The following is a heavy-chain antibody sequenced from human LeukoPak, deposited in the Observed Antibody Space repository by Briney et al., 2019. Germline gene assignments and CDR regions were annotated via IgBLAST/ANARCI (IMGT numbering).Heavy chain of an antibody. Sequence: PSETLSLTCTVSGGSISSYYWSWIRQPPGKGLEWIGYIYYSGSTNYNPSLKSRVTISVDTSKNQFSLKLSSVTAADTAVYYCAREAAEGGYAIGYYFDYWGQGTLVTVSS. D-gene: IGHD5-12*01. J-gene: IGHJ4*02. CDR1: GGSISSYY. V-gene: IGHV4-59*01. CDR3: AREAAEGGYAIGYYFDY. CDR2: IYYSGST.